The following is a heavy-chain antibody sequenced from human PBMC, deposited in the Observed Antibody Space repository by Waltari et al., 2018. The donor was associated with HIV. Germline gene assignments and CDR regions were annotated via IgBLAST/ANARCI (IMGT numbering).Heavy chain of an antibody. CDR3: ARVRSIMGRFLGFDY. CDR1: WLSVGSHY. D-gene: IGHD3-3*02. J-gene: IGHJ4*02. Sequence: EVQLVETGGVLIQPGGSLRLSRPASWLSVGSHYMNWVRQAPGKGLGWVSVIYRSGDAYYADFVKGRFTISRDNSKNTLYLQMNSLRAEDTAVYYCARVRSIMGRFLGFDYWGQGTLVTVSS. V-gene: IGHV3-53*02. CDR2: IYRSGDA.